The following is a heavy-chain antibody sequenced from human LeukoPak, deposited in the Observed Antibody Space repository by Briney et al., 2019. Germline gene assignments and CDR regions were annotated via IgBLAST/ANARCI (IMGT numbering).Heavy chain of an antibody. J-gene: IGHJ4*02. CDR1: GFTFSSYA. D-gene: IGHD4-17*01. V-gene: IGHV3-21*01. CDR3: AQGLYGAAY. Sequence: GGSLRLSCAASGFTFSSYAMHWVRQAPGKGLEWVSSISSSSSYIYYADSMKGRFTISRDNARNSLYLQMNSLRAEDTALYYCAQGLYGAAYWGQGTLVTVSS. CDR2: ISSSSSYI.